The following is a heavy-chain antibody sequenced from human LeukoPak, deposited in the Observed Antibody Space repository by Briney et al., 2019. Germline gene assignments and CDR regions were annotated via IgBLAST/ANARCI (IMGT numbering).Heavy chain of an antibody. J-gene: IGHJ4*02. CDR1: GFSDSTIF. V-gene: IGHV3-53*01. CDR3: ARERGRD. CDR2: IHIGVTT. D-gene: IGHD1-1*01. Sequence: GPLRLSCEASGFSDSTIFMGWVRQAPGKGLEWVSIIHIGVTTHYADSVKGRFTISRDNFKNTLYLQMNRLRVEDTTVYYCARERGRDWGQGTLVTVSS.